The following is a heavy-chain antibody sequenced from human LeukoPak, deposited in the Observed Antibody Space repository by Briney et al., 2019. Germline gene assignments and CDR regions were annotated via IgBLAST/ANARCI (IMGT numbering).Heavy chain of an antibody. V-gene: IGHV4-4*02. CDR2: IYHSGST. J-gene: IGHJ4*02. CDR3: ARGGGYYYVNFDY. D-gene: IGHD3-22*01. CDR1: GGSISSSNW. Sequence: SGTLSLTCAASGGSISSSNWWSWVRQPPGKGLEWIGEIYHSGSTNYNPSLKSRVTISVDKSKNQFSLKLSSMTAADTAVYYCARGGGYYYVNFDYCGQGTLVTVSS.